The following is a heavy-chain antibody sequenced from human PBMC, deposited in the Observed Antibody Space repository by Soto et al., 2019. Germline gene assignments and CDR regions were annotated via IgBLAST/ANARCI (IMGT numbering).Heavy chain of an antibody. CDR3: PWLINGDSDVSDF. CDR2: IIPVLGVA. V-gene: IGHV1-69*02. J-gene: IGHJ3*01. D-gene: IGHD5-12*01. CDR1: GVTFSSYT. Sequence: QVQLVQSGAEVRKPGSSVKVSCKASGVTFSSYTISWVRQAPGQGLEWMGRIIPVLGVANYAPKFQGRLTIFADEPTSTVYMDLSTLRSEDPAMYYAPWLINGDSDVSDFLGQGTFITVSS.